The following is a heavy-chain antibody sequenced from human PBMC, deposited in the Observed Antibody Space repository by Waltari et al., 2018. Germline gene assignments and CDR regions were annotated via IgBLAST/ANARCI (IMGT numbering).Heavy chain of an antibody. CDR3: ARDPNLDYGDYSYYYYYGMDV. V-gene: IGHV1-46*01. CDR1: GYTFTSYY. D-gene: IGHD4-17*01. J-gene: IGHJ6*02. CDR2: INPSGGST. Sequence: QVQLVQSGAEVKKPGASVKVSCKASGYTFTSYYMHWVRQAPGQGLEWMGIINPSGGSTSYAQKFQGRVTMTRDTATSTVYMELSSLRSEDTAVYYWARDPNLDYGDYSYYYYYGMDVWGQGTTVTVSS.